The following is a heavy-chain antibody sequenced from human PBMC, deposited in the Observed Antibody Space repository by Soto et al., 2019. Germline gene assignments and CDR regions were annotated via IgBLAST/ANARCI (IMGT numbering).Heavy chain of an antibody. Sequence: LRLSCAASGFTFSDYYMSWIRQAPGKGLEWVSYISSGGNTIYYADSLKGRFTISRDNAKNSLYLQMNSLRAEDTAVYYCARRRDYFDYWGQGTLVTVSS. CDR2: ISSGGNTI. V-gene: IGHV3-11*01. CDR3: ARRRDYFDY. J-gene: IGHJ4*02. CDR1: GFTFSDYY.